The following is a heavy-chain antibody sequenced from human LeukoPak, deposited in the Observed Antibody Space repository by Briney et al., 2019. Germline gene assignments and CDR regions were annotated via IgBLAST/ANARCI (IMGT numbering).Heavy chain of an antibody. V-gene: IGHV4-34*01. CDR2: INHSGST. D-gene: IGHD1-26*01. CDR1: GGSFSGYY. J-gene: IGHJ4*02. Sequence: SETLSLTCAVCGGSFSGYYWSWIRQPPGKGLEWIGEINHSGSTNYNPSLKSRVTISVDTSKNQFSLKLSSVTAADTAVYYCAPHRDGSYPFDFWGQGTLVTVSS. CDR3: APHRDGSYPFDF.